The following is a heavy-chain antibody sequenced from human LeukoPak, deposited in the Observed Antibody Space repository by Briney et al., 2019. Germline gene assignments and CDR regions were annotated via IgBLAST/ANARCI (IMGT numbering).Heavy chain of an antibody. CDR3: ARVVASLSIAAPY. CDR2: INTNTGSP. J-gene: IGHJ4*02. Sequence: ASVKVSCKASGYTFTTYAMNWVRQAPGQGLEWMGWINTNTGSPTYAQGFTGRFVFSLDTSVSTAYLQITSLKAEDTAVYYCARVVASLSIAAPYWGQGTLVTVSS. V-gene: IGHV7-4-1*02. CDR1: GYTFTTYA. D-gene: IGHD6-6*01.